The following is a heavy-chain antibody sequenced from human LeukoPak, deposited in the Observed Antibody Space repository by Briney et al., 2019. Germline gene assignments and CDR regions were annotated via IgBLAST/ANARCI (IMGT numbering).Heavy chain of an antibody. D-gene: IGHD1-7*01. CDR3: ARDFRLNYWLDY. J-gene: IGHJ4*02. Sequence: ASVKVSCKASGYTFTSYYMHWVRQAPGQGLGWMGIINPSGGSTSYAQKFQGRVTMTTDTSTSTAYMELRSLRSDDTAVYYCARDFRLNYWLDYWGQGALVTVSS. CDR2: INPSGGST. V-gene: IGHV1-46*01. CDR1: GYTFTSYY.